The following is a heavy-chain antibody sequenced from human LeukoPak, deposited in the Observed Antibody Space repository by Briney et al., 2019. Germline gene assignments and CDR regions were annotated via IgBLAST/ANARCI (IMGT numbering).Heavy chain of an antibody. D-gene: IGHD2-2*01. Sequence: GGSLRLSCAASGFTFSNYDIHWIRQAPGKGLEWVSYISSSGTTIYYADSVKGRFTISRDNAKNSLFLQMNSLRAEDTAVYYCARVEKQYQLLTYYYYYYMDVWGKGTTVTISS. J-gene: IGHJ6*03. V-gene: IGHV3-11*01. CDR1: GFTFSNYD. CDR2: ISSSGTTI. CDR3: ARVEKQYQLLTYYYYYYMDV.